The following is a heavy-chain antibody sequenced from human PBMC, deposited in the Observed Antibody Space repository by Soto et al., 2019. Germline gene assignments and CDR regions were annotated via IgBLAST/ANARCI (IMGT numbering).Heavy chain of an antibody. D-gene: IGHD3-9*01. CDR3: ATSYDTGFDP. CDR1: GYSFSTYD. Sequence: GASVKVSCKASGYSFSTYDISWLRQAPGQGPEWMGRISPKNGNTNYAQSFRDRVTMTADTSSSTAYMELRGLRSDDTANYYCATSYDTGFDPWGQGTLVTVSS. V-gene: IGHV1-18*04. CDR2: ISPKNGNT. J-gene: IGHJ5*02.